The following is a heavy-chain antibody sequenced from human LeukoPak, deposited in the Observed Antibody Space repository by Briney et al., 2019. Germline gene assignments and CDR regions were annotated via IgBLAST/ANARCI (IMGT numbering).Heavy chain of an antibody. V-gene: IGHV4-59*08. Sequence: SETLSLTCSVSGDSVTSSYWNWIRQPPGKGLEWIGYVSSDGTTNYTPSLRSRLIMSVDTAKNDISLILPSVTAADTAIYYCARLDCLVEGCYNHWGRGTLVTVSS. CDR2: VSSDGTT. D-gene: IGHD2-15*01. CDR1: GDSVTSSY. J-gene: IGHJ4*02. CDR3: ARLDCLVEGCYNH.